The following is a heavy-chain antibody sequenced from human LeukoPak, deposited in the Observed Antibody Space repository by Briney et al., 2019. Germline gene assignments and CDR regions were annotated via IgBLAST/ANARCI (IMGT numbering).Heavy chain of an antibody. J-gene: IGHJ4*02. Sequence: ASVKVSCKVSGYTLTELSMHWVRQAPGKGLEWIGGFDPEDGETIYAQKFQGRVTMTEDTSTDTAYMELSSLRSEDTAVYYCATDGPRELLPRPFDYWGQGTLVTVSS. CDR1: GYTLTELS. D-gene: IGHD3-10*01. V-gene: IGHV1-24*01. CDR3: ATDGPRELLPRPFDY. CDR2: FDPEDGET.